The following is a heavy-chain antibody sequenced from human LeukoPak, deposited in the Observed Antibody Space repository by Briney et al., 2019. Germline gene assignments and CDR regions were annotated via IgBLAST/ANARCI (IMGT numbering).Heavy chain of an antibody. CDR3: AKLSTTVTSPFDY. Sequence: SVKVSCKASGGTFSSYAISWVRQAPGQGLEWMGGIIPIFGTANYAQKFQGRVTITADESTSTAYMELSSLRSEDTAVYYCAKLSTTVTSPFDYWGQGTLVTVSS. CDR1: GGTFSSYA. CDR2: IIPIFGTA. D-gene: IGHD4-11*01. V-gene: IGHV1-69*01. J-gene: IGHJ4*02.